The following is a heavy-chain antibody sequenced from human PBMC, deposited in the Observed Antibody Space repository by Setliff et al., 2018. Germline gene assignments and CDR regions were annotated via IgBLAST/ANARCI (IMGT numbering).Heavy chain of an antibody. CDR3: AREGGGSGWTPDS. CDR1: GGFISNYY. V-gene: IGHV4-59*01. D-gene: IGHD6-19*01. Sequence: SETLSLTCTVSGGFISNYYWSWIRQSPGKGLEWIGFIYYNGRSDHNPSFQSRVTMSVDRSKNQFSLNLRAMTAADTAVYYCAREGGGSGWTPDSWGQGTLVTVSS. J-gene: IGHJ4*02. CDR2: IYYNGRS.